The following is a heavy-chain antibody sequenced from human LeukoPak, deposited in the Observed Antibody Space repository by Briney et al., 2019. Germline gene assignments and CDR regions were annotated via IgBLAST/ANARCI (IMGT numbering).Heavy chain of an antibody. V-gene: IGHV3-23*01. J-gene: IGHJ4*02. Sequence: PGGSLTLSCAASGFTFSNYAMSWVRQAPGKGLEWVSRLSVSGGSTYYPDSVKGRFTISRDNSKNTVYLQMNSLRVEDTALYYCAKRCSGNRCPHYYFDYWGQGTLVTVSS. CDR3: AKRCSGNRCPHYYFDY. CDR2: LSVSGGST. D-gene: IGHD2-2*01. CDR1: GFTFSNYA.